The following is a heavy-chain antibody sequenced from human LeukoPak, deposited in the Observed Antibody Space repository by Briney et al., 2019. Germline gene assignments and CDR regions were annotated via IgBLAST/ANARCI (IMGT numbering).Heavy chain of an antibody. CDR2: IWYDGSNK. Sequence: GGSLRLSCAASGFTFSSYGMHWVRQAPGKGLEWVAVIWYDGSNKYYADSVKGRFTISRDNSKNTLYLQMNSLRAEDTAVYYCARDGTRYSSSNAFDIWGQGTMVTVSS. V-gene: IGHV3-33*01. CDR1: GFTFSSYG. J-gene: IGHJ3*02. D-gene: IGHD6-13*01. CDR3: ARDGTRYSSSNAFDI.